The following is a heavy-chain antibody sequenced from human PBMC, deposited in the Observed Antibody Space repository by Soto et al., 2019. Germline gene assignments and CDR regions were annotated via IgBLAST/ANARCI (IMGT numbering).Heavy chain of an antibody. J-gene: IGHJ6*02. Sequence: GGSQRLSCAASGFTFSSYSMNWVRQAPGKGLEWVSSISSSSSYIYYADSVKGRFTISRDNAKNSLYLQMNSLRAEDTAVYYCARDFKGGTHSGYYYYGMDVWGQGTTVTVSS. V-gene: IGHV3-21*01. CDR1: GFTFSSYS. D-gene: IGHD1-1*01. CDR3: ARDFKGGTHSGYYYYGMDV. CDR2: ISSSSSYI.